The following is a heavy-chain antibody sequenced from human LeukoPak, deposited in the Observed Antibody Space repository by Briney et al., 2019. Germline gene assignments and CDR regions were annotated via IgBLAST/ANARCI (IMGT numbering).Heavy chain of an antibody. V-gene: IGHV4-39*01. Sequence: NPSETLSLTCTVSAGSISSSSYYWRWIRQTPGKGLEWIGSIYYSGSTFYSPSLKSRVTISVDTSKNQFSLKLSSVTAADTAVYYCASLRERSYYARGFDYWGQGTLVTVSS. CDR2: IYYSGST. CDR3: ASLRERSYYARGFDY. J-gene: IGHJ4*02. D-gene: IGHD1-26*01. CDR1: AGSISSSSYY.